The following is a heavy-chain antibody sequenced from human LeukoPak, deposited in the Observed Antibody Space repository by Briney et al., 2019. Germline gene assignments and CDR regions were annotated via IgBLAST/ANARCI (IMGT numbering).Heavy chain of an antibody. J-gene: IGHJ6*02. CDR3: ARGTQYSSSWDYYYYGMDV. CDR2: INAGNGNT. V-gene: IGHV1-3*01. CDR1: GYTFTSYA. Sequence: ASVKVSCTASGYTFTSYAMHWVRQAPGQRLEWMGWINAGNGNTKYSQKFQGRVTITRDTSASTAYMELSSLRSEDTAVYYCARGTQYSSSWDYYYYGMDVWGQGTTVTVSS. D-gene: IGHD6-13*01.